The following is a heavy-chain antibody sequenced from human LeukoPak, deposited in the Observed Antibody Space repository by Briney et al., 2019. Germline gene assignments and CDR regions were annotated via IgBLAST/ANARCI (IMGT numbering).Heavy chain of an antibody. CDR2: ISSSSSYT. D-gene: IGHD3-9*01. CDR3: AREKDYDILTGIDY. Sequence: GGSLRLSCVGSGFTLSGYYMSWIRQAPGKRLEWVSYISSSSSYTNYADSVKGRFTISRDNAKNSLYLQMNSLRAEDTAVYYCAREKDYDILTGIDYWGQGTLVTVSS. J-gene: IGHJ4*02. CDR1: GFTLSGYY. V-gene: IGHV3-11*05.